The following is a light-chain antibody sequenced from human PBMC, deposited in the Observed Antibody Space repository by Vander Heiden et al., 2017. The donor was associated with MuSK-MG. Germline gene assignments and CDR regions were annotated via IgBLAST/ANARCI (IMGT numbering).Light chain of an antibody. CDR2: DAS. CDR1: QDIRNY. Sequence: DIQMTQSPSSLSASVGDRVTITCQASQDIRNYLNWYQQKPGKAPKLLIYDASNLETGVPSRFSGSGSGTDFTFTISSLQAEDIGTYYCQQDDKLPYTFGQGTKLEIK. J-gene: IGKJ2*01. V-gene: IGKV1-33*01. CDR3: QQDDKLPYT.